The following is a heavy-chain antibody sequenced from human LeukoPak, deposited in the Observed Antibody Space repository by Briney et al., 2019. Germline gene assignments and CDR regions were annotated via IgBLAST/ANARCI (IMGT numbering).Heavy chain of an antibody. D-gene: IGHD6-19*01. CDR2: ILYDGSNK. Sequence: GGSLRLSCAASGFTFSTYVMHWVRQAPGKGLQWVAVILYDGSNKYYADSVTGRFIISRDNSKNTLYLQMNSLTAEDTAVYYCARVVAGSVYNSGMDVWGQGTTVTVSS. J-gene: IGHJ6*02. V-gene: IGHV3-30*01. CDR3: ARVVAGSVYNSGMDV. CDR1: GFTFSTYV.